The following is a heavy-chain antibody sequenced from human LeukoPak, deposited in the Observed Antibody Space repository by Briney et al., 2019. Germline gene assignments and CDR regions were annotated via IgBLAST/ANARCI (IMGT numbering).Heavy chain of an antibody. Sequence: PGGSLRLSCAASGFIFSSYNMNWVRQAPGKGLEWISYISSSSSTFYYADSVKGRFTISRDNARNSLYLEMNSLRAEDTAVYYCAGGGLLTPGIAVDWGQGSLVTVSS. CDR1: GFIFSSYN. CDR2: ISSSSSTF. D-gene: IGHD6-19*01. V-gene: IGHV3-48*01. CDR3: AGGGLLTPGIAVD. J-gene: IGHJ4*02.